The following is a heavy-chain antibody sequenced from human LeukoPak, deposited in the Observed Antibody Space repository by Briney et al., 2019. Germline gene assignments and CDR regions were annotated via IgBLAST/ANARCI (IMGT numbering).Heavy chain of an antibody. Sequence: ASVKVSCKASGYTFTGYYMHWVRQAPGQGLEWMGWINPNSGGTNYAQKFQGRVTMTRDTSISTAYMELSRLRSGDTAVYYCARKSIAARPRAFDYWGQGTLVTVSS. CDR2: INPNSGGT. D-gene: IGHD6-6*01. CDR1: GYTFTGYY. CDR3: ARKSIAARPRAFDY. J-gene: IGHJ4*02. V-gene: IGHV1-2*02.